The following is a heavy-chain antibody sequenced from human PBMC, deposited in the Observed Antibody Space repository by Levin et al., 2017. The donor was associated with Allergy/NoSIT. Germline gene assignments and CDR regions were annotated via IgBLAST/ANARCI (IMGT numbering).Heavy chain of an antibody. Sequence: GGSLRLSCAASGFTFSSYGMHWVRQAPGKGLEWVAVIWYDGSNKYYADSVKGRFTISRDNSKNTLYLQMNSLRAEDTAVYYCARDRGALQGYFDLWGRGTLVTVSS. J-gene: IGHJ2*01. CDR2: IWYDGSNK. CDR3: ARDRGALQGYFDL. D-gene: IGHD1-26*01. CDR1: GFTFSSYG. V-gene: IGHV3-33*01.